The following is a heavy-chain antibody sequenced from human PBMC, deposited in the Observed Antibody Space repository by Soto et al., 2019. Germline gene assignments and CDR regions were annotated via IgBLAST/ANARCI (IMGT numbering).Heavy chain of an antibody. D-gene: IGHD3-3*01. V-gene: IGHV1-2*04. CDR1: GYTFTGYY. CDR3: ARGPRLWLYDFWSGYYREAFDY. J-gene: IGHJ4*02. CDR2: INPNSGGT. Sequence: ASVKVSCKASGYTFTGYYIHWVRQAPGQGLEWMGWINPNSGGTNYAQKFQGWVTMTRDTSISTAYMELSRLRSDDTAVYYCARGPRLWLYDFWSGYYREAFDYWGQGTLVTVSS.